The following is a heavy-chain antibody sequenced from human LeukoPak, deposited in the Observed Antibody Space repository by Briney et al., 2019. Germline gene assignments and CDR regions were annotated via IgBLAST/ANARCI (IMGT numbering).Heavy chain of an antibody. Sequence: GRSLRLSCAASGFTFSSYWMTWVRQTPGKGLEWVANIKQDGGEKYYVDSVKGRFTISRDNAKNSLYLQMNSLRAEDTAVYYCARLTNSGSYLYYFDYWGRGTLVTVSS. CDR1: GFTFSSYW. CDR3: ARLTNSGSYLYYFDY. D-gene: IGHD1-26*01. V-gene: IGHV3-7*01. CDR2: IKQDGGEK. J-gene: IGHJ4*02.